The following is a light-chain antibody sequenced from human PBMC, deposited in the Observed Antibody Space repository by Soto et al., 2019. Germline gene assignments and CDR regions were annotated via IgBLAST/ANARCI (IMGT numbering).Light chain of an antibody. CDR3: QKYDSAPWT. J-gene: IGKJ1*01. Sequence: DIQMTQSPSSLSASVRDRVTITCRASQGISNYLAWYQQKPGKVPKLLIYAASTLQSGVPSRFSGSGSGTDFALTISSLQPEDVATYYCQKYDSAPWTFGQGNKVEIK. V-gene: IGKV1-27*01. CDR2: AAS. CDR1: QGISNY.